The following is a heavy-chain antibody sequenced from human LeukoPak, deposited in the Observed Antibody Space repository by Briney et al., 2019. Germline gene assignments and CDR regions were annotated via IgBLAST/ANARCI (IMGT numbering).Heavy chain of an antibody. CDR1: GGTFNNSA. CDR3: ARDVHGDYGSGWFDP. CDR2: IMPLFGTA. Sequence: SVKVSCKTSGGTFNNSAISWVRQAPGQGLEWLGGIMPLFGTAGYAQKFQGRVTIAKDESTRTVYLELTSLTSDDTAVYYCARDVHGDYGSGWFDPWGQGTLVSVSS. D-gene: IGHD4-17*01. V-gene: IGHV1-69*05. J-gene: IGHJ5*02.